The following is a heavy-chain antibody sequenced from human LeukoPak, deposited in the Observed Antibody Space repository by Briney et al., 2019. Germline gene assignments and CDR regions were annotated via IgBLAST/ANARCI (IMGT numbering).Heavy chain of an antibody. CDR1: GFTFSSSY. CDR3: ARDQGGYCSRSGCTRSYYFDL. D-gene: IGHD2-2*03. CDR2: IYSGGNT. Sequence: GRSLRLSCAASGFTFSSSYVSWVRQAPGKGLEWVSVIYSGGNTFYADSVKGRFTISRGTSQNMLYLQMNGLRGEDTAVYYCARDQGGYCSRSGCTRSYYFDLWGRGTLVTVSS. V-gene: IGHV3-53*01. J-gene: IGHJ2*01.